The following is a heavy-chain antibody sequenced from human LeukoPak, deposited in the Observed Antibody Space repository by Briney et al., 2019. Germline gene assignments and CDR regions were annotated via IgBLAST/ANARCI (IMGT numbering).Heavy chain of an antibody. CDR3: ARSAPYDRGAQIDY. Sequence: SETLSLTCTVSGGSISSSSYYWGWIRQPPGKGLEWIGSIYYSGSTYYNPSLKSRVTISVDTSKNQFSLKLSSVTAADTAVYYCARSAPYDRGAQIDYWGQGTLVTVSS. D-gene: IGHD3-22*01. CDR1: GGSISSSSYY. J-gene: IGHJ4*02. CDR2: IYYSGST. V-gene: IGHV4-39*07.